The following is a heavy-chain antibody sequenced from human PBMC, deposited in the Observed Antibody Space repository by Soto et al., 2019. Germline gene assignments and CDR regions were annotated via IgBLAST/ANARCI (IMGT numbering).Heavy chain of an antibody. V-gene: IGHV3-7*01. CDR1: GGTFGNYW. J-gene: IGHJ4*01. D-gene: IGHD3-10*01. Sequence: GGSLRLTCAASGGTFGNYWLSWVRQAPGKGQEWVAIIKFDSSERKYVDSAKGRFTLSRDNAKNSLYPQIDSLRAEDTALYYCAGDSGYGSGTSLNHRLDYWGHGTLVTVSS. CDR2: IKFDSSER. CDR3: AGDSGYGSGTSLNHRLDY.